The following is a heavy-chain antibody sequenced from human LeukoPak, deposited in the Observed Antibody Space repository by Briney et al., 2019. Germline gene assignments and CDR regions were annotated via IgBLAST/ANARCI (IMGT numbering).Heavy chain of an antibody. CDR3: ARDQDWAFDY. V-gene: IGHV3-48*01. Sequence: GGSLRLSCAASGFTFSSYSMNWVRQAPGKGLEWVSYISSGSSTMYYADSVKGRFTISRDNAKDSLYLQMSSLRVEDTAVYYCARDQDWAFDYWGQGILVTVSS. D-gene: IGHD3/OR15-3a*01. J-gene: IGHJ4*02. CDR1: GFTFSSYS. CDR2: ISSGSSTM.